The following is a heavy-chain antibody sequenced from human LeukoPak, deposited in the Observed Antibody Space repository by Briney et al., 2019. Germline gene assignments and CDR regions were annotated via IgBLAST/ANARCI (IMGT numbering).Heavy chain of an antibody. Sequence: AASVKVSCTASGYTFTGYYMHWVRQTPGQGLEWMGWIHPNSGGTKYAQRFQGRVTVTRDTSISTVYMELSRLRSDDTAVYYCARWGKYYYDSGGYYYWGQGTLVSVSS. CDR3: ARWGKYYYDSGGYYY. J-gene: IGHJ4*02. CDR2: IHPNSGGT. D-gene: IGHD3-22*01. CDR1: GYTFTGYY. V-gene: IGHV1-2*02.